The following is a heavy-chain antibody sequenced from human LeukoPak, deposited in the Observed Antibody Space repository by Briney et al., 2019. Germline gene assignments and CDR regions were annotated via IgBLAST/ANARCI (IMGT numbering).Heavy chain of an antibody. CDR1: GGSFSGYY. D-gene: IGHD4-11*01. V-gene: IGHV4-34*01. J-gene: IGHJ6*03. CDR3: TSSLTTTHHYYYMDV. CDR2: INHSGST. Sequence: SETLSLTCAVYGGSFSGYYWSWIRQSPGKGLEWIGEINHSGSTNYNPSLKSRVTISVDTSKNQFSLKLSSVTAAATAVYYCTSSLTTTHHYYYMDVWGKGTTVTTSS.